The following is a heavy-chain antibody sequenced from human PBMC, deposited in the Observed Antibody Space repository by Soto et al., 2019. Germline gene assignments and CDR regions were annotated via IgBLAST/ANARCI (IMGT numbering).Heavy chain of an antibody. CDR3: ARGLVIRPYYYHGMDV. CDR1: CGSISSGDYF. D-gene: IGHD3-9*01. CDR2: ISSIGST. V-gene: IGHV4-30-4*02. J-gene: IGHJ6*02. Sequence: SDTLSLTCTVSCGSISSGDYFWSWIRQAPGKGLEWIGYISSIGSTYYNPSLKSRVSVSRDTSKNHFSLKLSPVTTTDTAVYYCARGLVIRPYYYHGMDVWGQGTTVTSP.